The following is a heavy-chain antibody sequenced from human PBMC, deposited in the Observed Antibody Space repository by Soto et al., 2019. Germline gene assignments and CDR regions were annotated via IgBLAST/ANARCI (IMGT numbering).Heavy chain of an antibody. CDR1: GFTFSSYG. CDR2: ISYDGSHT. V-gene: IGHV3-30*18. D-gene: IGHD1-26*01. CDR3: AKDLGPPRGSYPDS. Sequence: GGSLRLSCVASGFTFSSYGMHWVRQTPSKGLEWVSVISYDGSHTHYADSVRGRFTVSRDNSKSTVYLQMNTLRPDDTAVYYCAKDLGPPRGSYPDSWGPGTLVNVAS. J-gene: IGHJ4*02.